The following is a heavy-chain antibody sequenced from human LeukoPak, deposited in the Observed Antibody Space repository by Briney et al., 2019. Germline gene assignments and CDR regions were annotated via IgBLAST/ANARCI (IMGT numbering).Heavy chain of an antibody. CDR2: IRSKAYGGAT. Sequence: GGSLRLSCTASGFTFGDYAMSWVRQAPGKGLEWVGFIRSKAYGGATEYAASVKGRFTISRDDSKSIAYLQMNSLKTEDTAVYYCIRSTVTMDYFDYWGQGTLVTVSS. V-gene: IGHV3-49*04. CDR1: GFTFGDYA. CDR3: IRSTVTMDYFDY. J-gene: IGHJ4*02. D-gene: IGHD4-17*01.